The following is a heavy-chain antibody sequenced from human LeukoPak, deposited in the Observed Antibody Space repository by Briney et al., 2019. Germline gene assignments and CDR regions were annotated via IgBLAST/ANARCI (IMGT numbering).Heavy chain of an antibody. V-gene: IGHV3-7*01. Sequence: GGSLRLSCAASGFTFSSYWMHWVRQAPGKGLEWVANIKQDGSEKYYVDSVKGRLTISRDNAKNSLYLQMNSLRAEDTAVYSCVRDGDTSGYTNWGQGTLVTVSS. D-gene: IGHD3-22*01. CDR3: VRDGDTSGYTN. CDR1: GFTFSSYW. J-gene: IGHJ4*02. CDR2: IKQDGSEK.